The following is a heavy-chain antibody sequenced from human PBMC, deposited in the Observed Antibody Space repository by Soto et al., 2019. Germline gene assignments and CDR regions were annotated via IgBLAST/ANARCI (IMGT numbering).Heavy chain of an antibody. V-gene: IGHV3-48*03. CDR2: ISTSGNTI. CDR1: GFTFSSYE. J-gene: IGHJ6*02. D-gene: IGHD2-2*03. CDR3: ARDWIRYGMDV. Sequence: PGGSLRLSCAASGFTFSSYEMNWLRQAPGKGLEWVSYISTSGNTIYYADSVKGRFTISRDNAKNSLYLQMDNLRAEDTAVYYCARDWIRYGMDVWGQGTTVTVSS.